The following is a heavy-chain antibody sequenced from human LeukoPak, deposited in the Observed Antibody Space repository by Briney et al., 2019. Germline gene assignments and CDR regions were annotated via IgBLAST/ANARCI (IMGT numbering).Heavy chain of an antibody. D-gene: IGHD3-10*02. V-gene: IGHV3-23*01. CDR3: AKCSANYYNDAFDM. Sequence: PGGSLRLSCAASGFTFSDYAMNWVRQAPGKGLEWVSLIRGGGAGTRYADPVQGRFIISRDNSKNTLYLQMNSLRVEDTATYYCAKCSANYYNDAFDMWGQGTMVTVSS. CDR1: GFTFSDYA. J-gene: IGHJ3*02. CDR2: IRGGGAGT.